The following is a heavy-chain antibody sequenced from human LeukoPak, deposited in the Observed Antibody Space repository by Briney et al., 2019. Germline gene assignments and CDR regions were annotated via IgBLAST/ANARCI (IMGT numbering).Heavy chain of an antibody. Sequence: ASVKVSCKASGFTFTGYYMHWVRQAPGQGLEWMGWINPNSGGTNYAQKFQGRVTMTRDTSISTAYMELSRLRSDDTAVYYCAMCLSGYYLGFDYWGQGTLVTVSS. CDR1: GFTFTGYY. V-gene: IGHV1-2*02. J-gene: IGHJ4*02. CDR2: INPNSGGT. CDR3: AMCLSGYYLGFDY. D-gene: IGHD3-3*01.